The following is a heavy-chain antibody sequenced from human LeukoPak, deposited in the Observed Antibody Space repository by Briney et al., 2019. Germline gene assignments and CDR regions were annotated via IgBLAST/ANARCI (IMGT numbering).Heavy chain of an antibody. J-gene: IGHJ3*01. CDR2: IWYDGSNK. CDR3: ARDGDKNAFDF. CDR1: GFTFSSYG. V-gene: IGHV3-33*01. Sequence: GGSLRLSCAASGFTFSSYGMHWVRQAPGKGLEWVAVIWYDGSNKYYADSVKGRFTISRDNSKNTLYLQMNSLRAQDTAVYYCARDGDKNAFDFWGQGTMVTVSS. D-gene: IGHD7-27*01.